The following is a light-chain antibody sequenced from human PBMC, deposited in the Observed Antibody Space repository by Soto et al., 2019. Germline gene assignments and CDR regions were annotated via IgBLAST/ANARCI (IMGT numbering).Light chain of an antibody. Sequence: EILLTQSPATLSLSPGERATLSCRASQSVSTYLAWYQQKFGQAPRLLIYDVSNRATGIPARFSGSGSGTDFTLTISSLEPEDFAVYFCQQRSSWPRTFGQGTKLEIK. CDR2: DVS. V-gene: IGKV3-11*01. CDR3: QQRSSWPRT. J-gene: IGKJ2*01. CDR1: QSVSTY.